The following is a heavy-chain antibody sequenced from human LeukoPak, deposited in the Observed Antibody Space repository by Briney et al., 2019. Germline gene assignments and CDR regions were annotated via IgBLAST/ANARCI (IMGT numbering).Heavy chain of an antibody. Sequence: ASVKVSCKASGHTFTSYGISWVRQAPGQGLEWMGWISAYNGNTNYAQKLQGRVTMTTDTSTSTAYMELRSLRSDDTAVYYCARTLPDIVVVPAAPPSFDYWGQGTLVTVSS. V-gene: IGHV1-18*01. J-gene: IGHJ4*02. CDR1: GHTFTSYG. CDR2: ISAYNGNT. CDR3: ARTLPDIVVVPAAPPSFDY. D-gene: IGHD2-2*01.